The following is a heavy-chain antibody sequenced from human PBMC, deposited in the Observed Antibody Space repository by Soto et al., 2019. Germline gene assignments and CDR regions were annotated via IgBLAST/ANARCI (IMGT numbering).Heavy chain of an antibody. CDR2: ISETSIAI. CDR3: ATLQLGREEIFDS. V-gene: IGHV3-48*02. Sequence: EGQLVESGGGLVQPGGSLRLSCAASGFNFKTYSMNWVRQAPGKGLEWVSYISETSIAIYYRDSVKGRFTISRDNARNTLYLQMNSLRDEDTAVYYCATLQLGREEIFDSWGQGTLVTVSS. D-gene: IGHD1-1*01. CDR1: GFNFKTYS. J-gene: IGHJ4*02.